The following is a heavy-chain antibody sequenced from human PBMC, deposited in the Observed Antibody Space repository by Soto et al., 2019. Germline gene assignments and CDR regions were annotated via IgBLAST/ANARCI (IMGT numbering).Heavy chain of an antibody. CDR1: GFTFSSYW. CDR2: INSDGSST. Sequence: EVQLVESGGGLVQPGGSLRLSCAASGFTFSSYWMHWVRQAPGKGLVWVSRINSDGSSTSYADSVKGRFTISRDNAKNTLYLQMNSLRAEDTAVYYCAREVYYDFWNGMDVWGQGTTVTVSS. V-gene: IGHV3-74*01. CDR3: AREVYYDFWNGMDV. J-gene: IGHJ6*02. D-gene: IGHD3-3*01.